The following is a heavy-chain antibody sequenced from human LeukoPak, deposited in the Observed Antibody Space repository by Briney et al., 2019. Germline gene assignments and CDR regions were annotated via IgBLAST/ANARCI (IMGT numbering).Heavy chain of an antibody. CDR1: GFTFSSYG. V-gene: IGHV3-33*01. Sequence: GGSLRLSCAASGFTFSSYGMHWVRQAPGKGLEWVAVIWYDGSNKYYADSVKGRFTISRDNSKNTLYLQMNSLRAEDTAVYYCARAPHYSNYGPYYYGMDVWGQGTTVTVSS. CDR2: IWYDGSNK. CDR3: ARAPHYSNYGPYYYGMDV. D-gene: IGHD4-11*01. J-gene: IGHJ6*02.